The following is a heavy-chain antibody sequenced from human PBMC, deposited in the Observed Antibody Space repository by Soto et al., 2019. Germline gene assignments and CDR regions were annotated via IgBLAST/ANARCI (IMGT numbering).Heavy chain of an antibody. D-gene: IGHD2-8*02. Sequence: QVQLQQWGAGLLKPSETLSLTCAVYGGSFSGYYWTWIRQPPGTGLEWIGEINHSASTNYNPSLKGRVTRAVDRSKNQFSLKLTSVTAADTAVYYCARDKITGLFDYWGQGTLVTVSS. CDR3: ARDKITGLFDY. J-gene: IGHJ4*02. CDR1: GGSFSGYY. V-gene: IGHV4-34*01. CDR2: INHSAST.